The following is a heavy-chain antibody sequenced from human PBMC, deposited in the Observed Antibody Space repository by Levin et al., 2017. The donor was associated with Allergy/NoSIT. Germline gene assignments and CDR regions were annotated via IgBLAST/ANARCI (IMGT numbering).Heavy chain of an antibody. CDR2: IWYDGSNK. D-gene: IGHD2-15*01. Sequence: PGGSLRLSCAASGFTFSSYGMHWVRQAPGKGLEWVAVIWYDGSNKYYADSVKGRFTISRDNSKNTLYLQMNSLRAEDTAVYYCARGEDIPRAAFDIWGQGTMVTVSS. V-gene: IGHV3-33*01. J-gene: IGHJ3*02. CDR3: ARGEDIPRAAFDI. CDR1: GFTFSSYG.